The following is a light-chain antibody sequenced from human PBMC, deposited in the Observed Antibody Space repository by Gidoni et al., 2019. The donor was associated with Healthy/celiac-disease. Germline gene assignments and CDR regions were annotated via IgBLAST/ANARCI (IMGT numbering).Light chain of an antibody. CDR1: QGISSV. J-gene: IGKJ4*01. V-gene: IGKV1-13*02. Sequence: AIQLTQSPSSLSASVGDRFTIPCRASQGISSVLAWYQQKPGKAPKLLIYDASSLESGVPSRFSGSGSGTDFTLTISSLQPEDFATYYCQQFNSYPLLTFXGXTKVEIK. CDR2: DAS. CDR3: QQFNSYPLLT.